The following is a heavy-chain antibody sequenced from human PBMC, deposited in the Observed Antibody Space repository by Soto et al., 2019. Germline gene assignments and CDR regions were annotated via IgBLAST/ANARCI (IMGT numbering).Heavy chain of an antibody. D-gene: IGHD3-3*01. J-gene: IGHJ4*02. CDR1: GFTFSSYA. V-gene: IGHV3-23*01. Sequence: PGGSLRLSCAASGFTFSSYAMSWVRQAPGKGLEWVSAISGSGGSTYYADSVKGRFTISRDNSKNTLYLQMNSLRAEDTAVYYCAKDLRTPHYDFWSGQFDYWGQGTLVTVSS. CDR3: AKDLRTPHYDFWSGQFDY. CDR2: ISGSGGST.